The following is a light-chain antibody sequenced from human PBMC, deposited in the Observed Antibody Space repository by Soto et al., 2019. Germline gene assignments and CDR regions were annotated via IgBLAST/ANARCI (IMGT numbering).Light chain of an antibody. CDR1: QSISSW. J-gene: IGKJ1*01. CDR2: DAA. CDR3: QHYYSNILT. Sequence: DIQMTQSPATLSASVGDRVTITCRASQSISSWLAWYQQKPGKAPKLLIFDAANLQSGVPSRFSGSGSGTEFTLTISSLQAEDVAVYYCQHYYSNILTFGQGTKVDIK. V-gene: IGKV1-5*01.